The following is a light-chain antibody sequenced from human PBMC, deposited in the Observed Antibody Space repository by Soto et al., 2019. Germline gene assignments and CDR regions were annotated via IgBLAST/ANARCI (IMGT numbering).Light chain of an antibody. V-gene: IGLV6-57*04. Sequence: NFMLTQPHSGSESPGKTVTISCTRSSGSIASNYVQWYQQRPGSAPTTVIYEDNQRPSGVPDRFSGSIDSSSNSASLTISGLKTEDEADYYCQSYDSSNYWVFGGGTKVTVL. CDR3: QSYDSSNYWV. CDR1: SGSIASNY. J-gene: IGLJ3*02. CDR2: EDN.